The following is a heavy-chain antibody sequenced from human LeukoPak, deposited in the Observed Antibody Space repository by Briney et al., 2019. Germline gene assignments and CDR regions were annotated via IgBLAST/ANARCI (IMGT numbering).Heavy chain of an antibody. CDR1: GFSFGDYA. D-gene: IGHD1-1*01. J-gene: IGHJ4*02. CDR3: SRRYRPDY. Sequence: GGSLRLSCTASGFSFGDYAMSWVRQAPGKGLEWIGFIRSKTYGGTTEYDASVKGRFGISRDDSKSIAYLQMNSLKTEDTAVYYCSRRYRPDYWGQGTLVTVSS. V-gene: IGHV3-49*04. CDR2: IRSKTYGGTT.